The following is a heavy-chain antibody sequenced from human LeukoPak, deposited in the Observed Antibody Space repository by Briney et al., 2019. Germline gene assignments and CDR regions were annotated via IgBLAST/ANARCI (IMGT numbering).Heavy chain of an antibody. CDR2: IIPIFGTA. CDR1: GGTFSSYA. D-gene: IGHD4-17*01. Sequence: SVKVSCKASGGTFSSYAISWVRQAPGQGLEWMGGIIPIFGTANYAQKFQGRVTITADESTSTAYMELSSLRSDDTAVYYCAREVYGDLLVGGNFDYWGQGTLVTVSS. V-gene: IGHV1-69*13. CDR3: AREVYGDLLVGGNFDY. J-gene: IGHJ4*02.